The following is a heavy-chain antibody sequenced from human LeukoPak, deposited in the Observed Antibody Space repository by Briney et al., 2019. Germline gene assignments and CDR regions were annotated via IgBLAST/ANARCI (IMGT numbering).Heavy chain of an antibody. Sequence: GGSLRHSCAASGFIFSSYGMHWVRQAPGKGLEWVAFIWSDGSTKYYADSVKGRFTISRDNSKNTLYLQINSLRGEDTAVYYCAKDEVTSTSQQQLAWYFDKWGQGTLVTVSS. CDR1: GFIFSSYG. D-gene: IGHD6-13*01. CDR2: IWSDGSTK. J-gene: IGHJ4*02. V-gene: IGHV3-30*02. CDR3: AKDEVTSTSQQQLAWYFDK.